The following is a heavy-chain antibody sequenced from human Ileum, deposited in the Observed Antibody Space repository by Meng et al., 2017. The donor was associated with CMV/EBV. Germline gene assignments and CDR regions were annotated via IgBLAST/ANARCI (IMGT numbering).Heavy chain of an antibody. CDR3: ARQGDPNSVWFPLDS. CDR2: MNSDGSST. V-gene: IGHV3-74*01. J-gene: IGHJ4*02. Sequence: GGSLRLSCAASGFTLRTYWMQLVRQVPGKGLILVARMNSDGSSTLYADSVKGRFTISRDYAKNTLYLQMNDLRDEDTAVYFCARQGDPNSVWFPLDSWGPGTLVTVSS. CDR1: GFTLRTYW. D-gene: IGHD3-16*01.